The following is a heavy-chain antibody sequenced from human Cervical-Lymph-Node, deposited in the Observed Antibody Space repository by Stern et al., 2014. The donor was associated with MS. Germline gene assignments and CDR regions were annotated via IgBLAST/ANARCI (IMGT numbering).Heavy chain of an antibody. CDR3: ARDYEDTSMLFDH. Sequence: VQLAESGGAVVQPGRSLSLSCAASGFTFRSYGMPWVRQPPGKGLEWVTVISYDGNHKYYAASVKGRFTISRDNSKNTLHLQMNSVTPDDTAIYYCARDYEDTSMLFDHWGQGTLVTVSS. J-gene: IGHJ4*02. CDR1: GFTFRSYG. V-gene: IGHV3-30*03. CDR2: ISYDGNHK. D-gene: IGHD2-8*01.